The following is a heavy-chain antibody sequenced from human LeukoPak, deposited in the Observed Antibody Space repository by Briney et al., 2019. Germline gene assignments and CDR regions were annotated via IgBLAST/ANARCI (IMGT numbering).Heavy chain of an antibody. D-gene: IGHD3-22*01. J-gene: IGHJ4*02. V-gene: IGHV3-23*01. CDR3: TKKEYDNSDFDLDY. Sequence: ISGSGGSTYYADSVKGRFTISRDNSKNTLYLQMNSLRGEDTAVYYCTKKEYDNSDFDLDYWGQGTLVTVSS. CDR2: ISGSGGST.